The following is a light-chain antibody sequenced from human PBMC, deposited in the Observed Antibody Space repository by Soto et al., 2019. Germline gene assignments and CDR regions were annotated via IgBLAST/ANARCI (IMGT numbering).Light chain of an antibody. Sequence: QSALTQPASVSGSPGQSITISCTGTSGDVGTYTLVSWYQHYPGKAPKLIIYEGSKRPSGVSNRFSASKTGRTASLTISGLQPEDEADYYCCSYAGSSSVVFGGGTKLTVL. CDR2: EGS. J-gene: IGLJ2*01. V-gene: IGLV2-23*01. CDR1: SGDVGTYTL. CDR3: CSYAGSSSVV.